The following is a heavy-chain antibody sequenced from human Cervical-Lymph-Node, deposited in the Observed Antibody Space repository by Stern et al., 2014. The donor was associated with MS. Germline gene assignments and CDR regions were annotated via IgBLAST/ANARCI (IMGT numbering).Heavy chain of an antibody. CDR1: GSTLTDFF. V-gene: IGHV1-24*01. CDR2: FDPEDGET. J-gene: IGHJ4*02. Sequence: QVQLMQSGAEVKKPGASVKVSCKVSGSTLTDFFMHWVRQPPGNGLEWMGGFDPEDGETIYAQKFQGRVTMTEDTSTDTAYMELSSLRSDDTAVYYCATDYNYWGQGTLVTVSS. D-gene: IGHD3-10*01. CDR3: ATDYNY.